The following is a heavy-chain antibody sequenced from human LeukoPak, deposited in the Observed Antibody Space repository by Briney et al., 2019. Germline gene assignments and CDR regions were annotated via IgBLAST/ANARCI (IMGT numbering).Heavy chain of an antibody. D-gene: IGHD3-10*01. CDR3: AREQEGWFGELFPWFDP. CDR2: INHSGST. CDR1: GGSFSGYY. J-gene: IGHJ5*02. Sequence: SETLSLTCAVYGGSFSGYYWSWIRQPPGKGLEWIGEINHSGSTNYNPSPKSRVTISVDTSKNQFSLKLSSVTAADTAVYYCAREQEGWFGELFPWFDPWGQGTLVTVSS. V-gene: IGHV4-34*01.